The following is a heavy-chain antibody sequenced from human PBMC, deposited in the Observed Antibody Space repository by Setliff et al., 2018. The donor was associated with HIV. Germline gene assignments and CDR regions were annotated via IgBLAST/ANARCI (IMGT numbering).Heavy chain of an antibody. Sequence: PGGSLRLSCAASGFTFSRCGMHWVRQAPGKGLEWVTFIRYDGSDKYYTDSVKGRFTISRDNSKNTLYLQMNSLRDEDTAVYYCAEDDPLFEYWGQGALVTVSS. CDR3: AEDDPLFEY. J-gene: IGHJ4*02. CDR1: GFTFSRCG. CDR2: IRYDGSDK. V-gene: IGHV3-30*02.